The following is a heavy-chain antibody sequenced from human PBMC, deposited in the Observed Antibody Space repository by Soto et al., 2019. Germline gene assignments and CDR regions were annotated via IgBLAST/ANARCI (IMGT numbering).Heavy chain of an antibody. D-gene: IGHD3-16*01. CDR3: AKDLRRFGMEA. CDR2: ISGYNGNT. CDR1: GYTFSDYG. V-gene: IGHV1-18*01. J-gene: IGHJ5*02. Sequence: QVQLVQSGAEVKKPGASVKVSCKTSGYTFSDYGISWVRQAPGQGLEWMGWISGYNGNTNYAQKLQGRVTMTTETSTSTAYMELRSLRSDDTAVYYGAKDLRRFGMEAWGQGTLVTVSS.